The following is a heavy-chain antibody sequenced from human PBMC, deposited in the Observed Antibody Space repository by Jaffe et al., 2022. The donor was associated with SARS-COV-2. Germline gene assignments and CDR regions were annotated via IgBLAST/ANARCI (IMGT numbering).Heavy chain of an antibody. J-gene: IGHJ4*02. Sequence: QVQLQESGPGLVKPSETLSLTCSVSGYSITSGYHWGWVRQPPGKGLEWIGSIYYSGSTFYNPSLRSRLTISVDTSKNQFSLKLSSVTAADTAVYYCARVAYGGNSDLDCWGQGTLVTVSS. CDR1: GYSITSGYH. CDR2: IYYSGST. V-gene: IGHV4-38-2*02. CDR3: ARVAYGGNSDLDC. D-gene: IGHD4-17*01.